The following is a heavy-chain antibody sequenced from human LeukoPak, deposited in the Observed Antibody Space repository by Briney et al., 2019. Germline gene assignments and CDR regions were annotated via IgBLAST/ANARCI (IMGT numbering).Heavy chain of an antibody. CDR2: IYYSGST. J-gene: IGHJ5*02. CDR1: GGSISSGGYY. Sequence: PSETLSLTCTVSGGSISSGGYYWSWIRQHPGKGLEWIGYIYYSGSTYYNPSLKSRVTISVDTSKNQFSLKLSSVTAADTAVYYCARDGLGAAAGPKSFLFDPWGQGTLVTVSS. V-gene: IGHV4-31*03. CDR3: ARDGLGAAAGPKSFLFDP. D-gene: IGHD6-13*01.